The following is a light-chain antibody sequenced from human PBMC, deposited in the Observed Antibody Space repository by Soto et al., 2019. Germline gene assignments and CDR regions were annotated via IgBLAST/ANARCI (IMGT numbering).Light chain of an antibody. CDR3: QQYTTYPVT. J-gene: IGKJ5*01. V-gene: IGKV1-5*01. CDR2: DAS. CDR1: QSISNW. Sequence: DIQMTQSPSTLSASVGDSVTITCRASQSISNWLAWYQQRPGKAPELLISDASSLESGVPSRFSGSVSGTEFTLTISGLQPDDFATYYCQQYTTYPVTFGQGTRLEI.